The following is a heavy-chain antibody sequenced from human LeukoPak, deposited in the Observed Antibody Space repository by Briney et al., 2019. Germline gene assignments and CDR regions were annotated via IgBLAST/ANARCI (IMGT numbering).Heavy chain of an antibody. Sequence: SETLSLTCAVYGGSLSGSYWSWIRQPPGKGLEWIGYIYYSGSTNYNPSLKSRVTISVDTSKNQFSLKLSSVTAADTAVYYCARDPYCGGDCYSGDAFDIWGQGTMVTVSS. CDR3: ARDPYCGGDCYSGDAFDI. J-gene: IGHJ3*02. CDR1: GGSLSGSY. CDR2: IYYSGST. V-gene: IGHV4-59*01. D-gene: IGHD2-21*02.